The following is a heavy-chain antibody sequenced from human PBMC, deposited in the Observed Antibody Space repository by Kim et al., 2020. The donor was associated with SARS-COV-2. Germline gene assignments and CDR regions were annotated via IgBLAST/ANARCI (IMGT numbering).Heavy chain of an antibody. D-gene: IGHD3-10*01. CDR1: GFTFSSYW. CDR3: ARGITMVRGVRPPLYGMDV. Sequence: GGSLRLSCAASGFTFSSYWMSWVRQAPGKGLEWVANIKQDGSEKYYVDSVKGRFTISRDNAKNSLYLQMNSLRAEDTAVYYCARGITMVRGVRPPLYGMDVWGQGTTVTVSS. CDR2: IKQDGSEK. J-gene: IGHJ6*02. V-gene: IGHV3-7*01.